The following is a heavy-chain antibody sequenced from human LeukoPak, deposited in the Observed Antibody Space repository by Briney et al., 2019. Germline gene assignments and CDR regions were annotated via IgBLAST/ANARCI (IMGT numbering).Heavy chain of an antibody. Sequence: PGGSLGLSCAASGFTVSSNFMSWVRQTPGKGLEWVSIIYSGGTTYYGDSVKGRFTISRDNSKNTLYLQMNSLSADDTAVYYCARIAVAGLSFDYWGQGTLVTVSS. V-gene: IGHV3-53*01. CDR3: ARIAVAGLSFDY. CDR2: IYSGGTT. CDR1: GFTVSSNF. J-gene: IGHJ4*02. D-gene: IGHD6-19*01.